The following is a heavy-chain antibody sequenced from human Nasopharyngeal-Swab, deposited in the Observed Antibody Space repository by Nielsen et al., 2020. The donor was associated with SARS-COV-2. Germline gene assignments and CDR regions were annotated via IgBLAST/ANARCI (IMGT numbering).Heavy chain of an antibody. CDR3: ARDGGSYLDY. V-gene: IGHV3-30-3*01. Sequence: GEPLKISCAASGFTFSSYAMHWVRQAPGKGLEWVAVISYDGSNKYYADSVKGRFTISRDNSKNTLYLQMNSLRAEDTAVYYCARDGGSYLDYWGQGTLVTVSS. J-gene: IGHJ4*02. CDR1: GFTFSSYA. CDR2: ISYDGSNK. D-gene: IGHD1-26*01.